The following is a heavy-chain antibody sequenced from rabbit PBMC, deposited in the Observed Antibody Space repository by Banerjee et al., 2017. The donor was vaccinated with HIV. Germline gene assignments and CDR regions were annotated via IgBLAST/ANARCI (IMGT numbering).Heavy chain of an antibody. J-gene: IGHJ4*01. Sequence: QSPEASGGDLVKPGASLTLTCTASGFSLSNNYVMCWVRQAPGKGLEWIACIYAGNSGSTYYASWAKGRFTISKASSTTVTLQMTSLTAADTATYFCARDRGEMPAFNLWGPGTLVTVS. CDR3: ARDRGEMPAFNL. V-gene: IGHV1S40*01. CDR1: GFSLSNNYV. CDR2: IYAGNSGST.